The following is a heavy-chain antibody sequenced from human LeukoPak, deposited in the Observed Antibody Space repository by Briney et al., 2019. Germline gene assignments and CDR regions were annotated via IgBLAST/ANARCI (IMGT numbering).Heavy chain of an antibody. CDR1: GGSISSYY. V-gene: IGHV4-59*01. CDR3: ARGPSPYYYDSSGYSD. J-gene: IGHJ4*02. CDR2: IYYSGST. Sequence: SETLSLTCTVSGGSISSYYWSWIRQPAGKGLEWIGYIYYSGSTNYNPSLKSRVTLSVETSTHQFSLKLGSVTAADTAVYYCARGPSPYYYDSSGYSDWGQGTLVTVSS. D-gene: IGHD3-22*01.